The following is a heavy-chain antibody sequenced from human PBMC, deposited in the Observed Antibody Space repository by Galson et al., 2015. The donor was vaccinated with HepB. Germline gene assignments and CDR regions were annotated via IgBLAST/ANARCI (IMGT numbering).Heavy chain of an antibody. V-gene: IGHV4-30-2*01. CDR2: IYHSGST. Sequence: TLSLTCAVSGGSISSGGYSWSWIRQPPGKGLEWIGYIYHSGSTYYNPSLKSRVTISVDRSKNQFSLKLSSVTAADTAVYYCASTPKHYYYYGMDVWGQGTTVTVSS. CDR3: ASTPKHYYYYGMDV. J-gene: IGHJ6*02. D-gene: IGHD5/OR15-5a*01. CDR1: GGSISSGGYS.